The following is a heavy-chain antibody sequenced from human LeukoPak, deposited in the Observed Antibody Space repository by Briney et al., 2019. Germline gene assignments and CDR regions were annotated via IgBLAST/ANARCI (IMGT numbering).Heavy chain of an antibody. CDR2: ISSSSSYI. CDR3: ARGVVPAAPAVWYFDY. Sequence: PGGSLRLSCAASGFTFSSYSMNWVRQAPGKGLEWVSSISSSSSYIYYADSVKGRFTISRDNAKNSLYLQMNSLRAEDTAVYYRARGVVPAAPAVWYFDYWGQGTLVTVSS. D-gene: IGHD2-2*01. V-gene: IGHV3-21*01. J-gene: IGHJ4*02. CDR1: GFTFSSYS.